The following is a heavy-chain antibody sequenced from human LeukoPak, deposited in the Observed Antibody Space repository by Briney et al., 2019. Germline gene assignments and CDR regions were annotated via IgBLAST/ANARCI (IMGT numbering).Heavy chain of an antibody. D-gene: IGHD2-15*01. CDR1: GFTFSSYA. Sequence: PGGSLRLSCAGSGFTFSSYAMSWVRQAPGKGLEWVSAISGSGGSTYYADSVKGRFTISRDNSKNTLYLQMNSLRAEDTAVYYCAKENWGYCSGGSCFFDGFDYWGQGTLVTVSS. V-gene: IGHV3-23*01. CDR2: ISGSGGST. CDR3: AKENWGYCSGGSCFFDGFDY. J-gene: IGHJ4*02.